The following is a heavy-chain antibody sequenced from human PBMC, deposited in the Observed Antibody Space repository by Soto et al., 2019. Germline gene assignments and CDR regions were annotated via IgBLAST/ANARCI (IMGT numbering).Heavy chain of an antibody. J-gene: IGHJ6*02. V-gene: IGHV3-23*01. CDR3: AKDRGLELLDGMDV. D-gene: IGHD1-7*01. CDR1: GFTFSSYA. CDR2: ISGSGGST. Sequence: GGSLRLSCAASGFTFSSYAMSWVPQAPWKGPEWVSAISGSGGSTYYADSVKGRFTISRDNSKNTLYLQMHSLRAEDTAVYYCAKDRGLELLDGMDVWGQGTTVTVSS.